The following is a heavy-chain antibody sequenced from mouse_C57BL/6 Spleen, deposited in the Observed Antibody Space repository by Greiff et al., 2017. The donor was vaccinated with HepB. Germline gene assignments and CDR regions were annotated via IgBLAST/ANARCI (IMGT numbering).Heavy chain of an antibody. V-gene: IGHV6-3*01. CDR3: TAGQLRLRGYFDY. D-gene: IGHD3-2*02. CDR1: GFTFSNYW. CDR2: IRLKSDNYAT. J-gene: IGHJ2*01. Sequence: EVKVEESGGGLVQPGGSMKLSCVASGFTFSNYWMNWVRQSPEKGLEWVAQIRLKSDNYATHYAESVKGRFTISRDDSKSSVYLQMNNLRAEETGIYYCTAGQLRLRGYFDYWGQGTTLTVSS.